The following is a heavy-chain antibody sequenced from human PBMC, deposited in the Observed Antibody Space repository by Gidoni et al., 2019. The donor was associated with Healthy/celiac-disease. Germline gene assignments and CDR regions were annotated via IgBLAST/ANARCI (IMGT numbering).Heavy chain of an antibody. V-gene: IGHV3-21*01. D-gene: IGHD2-15*01. Sequence: EVQLVESGGGLVKPGGSLRLSCAASGFTFSSYSMNWVRQAPGKGLEWVSSISSSSSYIYYADSVKGRFTISRDNAKNSLYLQMNSLRAEDTAVYYCASLVVVAATLPDYWGQGTLVTVSS. CDR2: ISSSSSYI. CDR1: GFTFSSYS. J-gene: IGHJ4*02. CDR3: ASLVVVAATLPDY.